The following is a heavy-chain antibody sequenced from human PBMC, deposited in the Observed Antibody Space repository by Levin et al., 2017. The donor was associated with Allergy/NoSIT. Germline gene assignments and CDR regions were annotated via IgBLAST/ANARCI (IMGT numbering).Heavy chain of an antibody. CDR2: ISSSGSTI. CDR3: ATNNEEMATIDPYFDY. J-gene: IGHJ4*02. CDR1: GFTFSDYY. D-gene: IGHD5-24*01. V-gene: IGHV3-11*01. Sequence: PGGSLRLSCAASGFTFSDYYMSWIRQAPGKGLEWVSYISSSGSTIYYADSVKGRFTISRDNAKNSLYLQMNSLRAEDTAVYYCATNNEEMATIDPYFDYWGQGTLVTVSS.